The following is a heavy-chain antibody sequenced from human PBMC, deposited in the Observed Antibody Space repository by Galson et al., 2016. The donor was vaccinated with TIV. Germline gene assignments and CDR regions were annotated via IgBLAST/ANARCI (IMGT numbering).Heavy chain of an antibody. Sequence: SVKVSCKASGGIFIGYGISWVRQAPGQGLEWMGRIIPLFGIVSYAQRFQGRVAIIADKSTGTTYMELSSLRSEDTAVYYCVRSGTYYYDSSGGNWGQGTLVTVSS. D-gene: IGHD3-22*01. CDR3: VRSGTYYYDSSGGN. J-gene: IGHJ4*02. V-gene: IGHV1-69*04. CDR1: GGIFIGYG. CDR2: IIPLFGIV.